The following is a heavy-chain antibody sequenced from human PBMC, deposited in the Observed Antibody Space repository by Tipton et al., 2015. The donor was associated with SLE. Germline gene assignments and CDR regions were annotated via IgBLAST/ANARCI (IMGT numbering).Heavy chain of an antibody. V-gene: IGHV3-7*01. J-gene: IGHJ6*02. CDR1: GFTFSSYW. CDR2: IKQDGSEK. CDR3: ARDPADYYYYGMDV. Sequence: SLRLSCAASGFTFSSYWMSWVRQAPGKGLEWVANIKQDGSEKYYVDSVKGRFTISRDNAKNSLYLQMNSLRAEDTAVHYCARDPADYYYYGMDVWGQGTTVTVSS.